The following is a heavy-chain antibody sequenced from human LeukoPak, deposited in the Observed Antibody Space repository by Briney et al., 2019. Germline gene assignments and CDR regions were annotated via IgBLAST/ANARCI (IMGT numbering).Heavy chain of an antibody. J-gene: IGHJ4*02. CDR2: ISKDGSDK. Sequence: GGSLRLSCAASGFTFSDYAMHWVRQAPGKGLEWVAAISKDGSDKYYPGSVRGRFTISRDNSKNTIYLQMDSLRAEDTAIYYCVRDYWWNYDYWGQGTLVTVSS. V-gene: IGHV3-30-3*01. D-gene: IGHD1-7*01. CDR1: GFTFSDYA. CDR3: VRDYWWNYDY.